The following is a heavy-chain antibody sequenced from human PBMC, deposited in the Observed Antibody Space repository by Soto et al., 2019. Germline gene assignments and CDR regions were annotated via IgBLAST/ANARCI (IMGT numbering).Heavy chain of an antibody. CDR2: IYYSGST. J-gene: IGHJ3*02. D-gene: IGHD5-12*01. Sequence: PSETLSLTCTVSGGSISSYYWSWIRQPPGKGLEWIGYIYYSGSTNYNPSLKSRVTISVDTSKNQFSLKLSSVTAADTAVYYCARENIVDNIGAFDIWGQGTKVTVSS. V-gene: IGHV4-59*01. CDR1: GGSISSYY. CDR3: ARENIVDNIGAFDI.